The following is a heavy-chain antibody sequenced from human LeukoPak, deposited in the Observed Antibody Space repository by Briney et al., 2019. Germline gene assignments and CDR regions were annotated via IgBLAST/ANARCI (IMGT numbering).Heavy chain of an antibody. V-gene: IGHV3-48*04. CDR3: VRDGGDFYGSGSYLAY. CDR2: ISSSGSTT. Sequence: GGSLRLSCAASGFTFSSYSMNWVRQAPGKGLEWVSYISSSGSTTYYADSVKGRFTISRDNAKNSLYLQMNSLRAEDTAAYYCVRDGGDFYGSGSYLAYWGQGTLVTVSS. D-gene: IGHD3-10*01. CDR1: GFTFSSYS. J-gene: IGHJ4*02.